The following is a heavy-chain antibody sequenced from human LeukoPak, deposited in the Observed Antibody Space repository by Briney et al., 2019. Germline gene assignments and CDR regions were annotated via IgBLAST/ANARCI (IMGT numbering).Heavy chain of an antibody. CDR3: ARAANLFPKYSSSVQFDY. V-gene: IGHV3-48*03. Sequence: GGSLRLSCAASGFTFFSYEMNWVRQAPGKGLVWVSYISSSGSTIYYADSVKGRFTISRDNAKNSLYLQMNSLRAEDTAVYYCARAANLFPKYSSSVQFDYWGQGTLVTVSS. CDR2: ISSSGSTI. J-gene: IGHJ4*02. D-gene: IGHD6-6*01. CDR1: GFTFFSYE.